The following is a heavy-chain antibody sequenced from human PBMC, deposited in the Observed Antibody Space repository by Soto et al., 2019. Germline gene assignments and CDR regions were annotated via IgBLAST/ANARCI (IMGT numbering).Heavy chain of an antibody. CDR3: ARRYGYSFDY. J-gene: IGHJ4*02. CDR1: GGSISSYY. CDR2: IYYSGST. D-gene: IGHD1-1*01. Sequence: QVQLQESGPGLVKPSETLSLTCTVSGGSISSYYWSWIRQPPGKGLEWIGYIYYSGSTNHNPSLKSRVTIAVDTSKSQFSLKLSSVTAADTAVYYCARRYGYSFDYWGQGTLVTVSS. V-gene: IGHV4-59*08.